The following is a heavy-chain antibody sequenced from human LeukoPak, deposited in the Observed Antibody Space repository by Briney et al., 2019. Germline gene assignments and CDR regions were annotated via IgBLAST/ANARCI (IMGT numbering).Heavy chain of an antibody. CDR3: AKDVSRSTSCYNY. CDR1: GFTFSSYA. Sequence: PGRSLRLSCAASGFTFSSYAMSWVRQAPGKGLEWVSAISGSGGSTYYADSVKGRFTISRDNSKNTLYLQMNSLRAEDTAVYYCAKDVSRSTSCYNYWGQGTLVTVSS. D-gene: IGHD2-2*01. CDR2: ISGSGGST. J-gene: IGHJ4*02. V-gene: IGHV3-23*01.